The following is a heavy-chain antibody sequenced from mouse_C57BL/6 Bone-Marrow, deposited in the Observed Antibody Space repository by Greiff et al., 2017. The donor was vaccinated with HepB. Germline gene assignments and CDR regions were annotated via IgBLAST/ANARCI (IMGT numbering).Heavy chain of an antibody. V-gene: IGHV1-82*01. CDR2: IYPGDGDT. CDR1: GYAFSSSW. J-gene: IGHJ4*01. D-gene: IGHD1-1*01. CDR3: ARPYYYGSSYEDAMDY. Sequence: VQLQQSGPERGKPGASVKISCKASGYAFSSSWMNWVKQRPGKGLEWIGRIYPGDGDTNYNGKFKGKATLTADKSSSTAYMQLSSLTSEDSAVYFCARPYYYGSSYEDAMDYWGQGTSVTVSS.